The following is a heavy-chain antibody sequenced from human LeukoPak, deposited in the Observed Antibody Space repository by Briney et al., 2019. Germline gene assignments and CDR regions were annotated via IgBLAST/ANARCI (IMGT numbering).Heavy chain of an antibody. J-gene: IGHJ4*02. CDR2: IKQDGSEK. CDR3: ARVQARYYYDSSGYSDY. Sequence: GGSLRLSCAASGFTFSSYWMSWVRQAPGKGLEWVANIKQDGSEKYYVDSVKGRFTISRDNAKNSLYLQMNSLRAEDTAVYYCARVQARYYYDSSGYSDYWGQGTLVTVSS. D-gene: IGHD3-22*01. CDR1: GFTFSSYW. V-gene: IGHV3-7*01.